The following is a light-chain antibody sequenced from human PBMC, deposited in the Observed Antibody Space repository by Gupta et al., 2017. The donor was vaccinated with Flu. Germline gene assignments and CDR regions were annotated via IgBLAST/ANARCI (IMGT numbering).Light chain of an antibody. CDR2: EVT. CDR1: SSDVGGYNY. V-gene: IGLV2-14*01. CDR3: ASYTTTSTWV. J-gene: IGLJ3*02. Sequence: QSALTQPASVSGSPGQSITISCTGTSSDVGGYNYVSWYQQHPGKAPELMIYEVTDRPSGVSNRFSGSKSGNTASLTTSGFQAEDEADYFCASYTTTSTWVFGGGTKLTVL.